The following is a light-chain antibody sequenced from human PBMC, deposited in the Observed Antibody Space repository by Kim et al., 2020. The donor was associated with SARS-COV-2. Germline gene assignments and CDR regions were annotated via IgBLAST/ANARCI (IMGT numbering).Light chain of an antibody. V-gene: IGLV1-44*01. Sequence: QLVLTQPPSASGTPGQRVTISCSGSSSNIGSNNVVWYQQLPGAAPNLLIYSNNQRPSGIPDRFSGSRSGTSASLAISGLQSGDEADYYCAVWDDSLKQGVFGGGTQLTV. CDR2: SNN. CDR3: AVWDDSLKQGV. CDR1: SSNIGSNN. J-gene: IGLJ3*02.